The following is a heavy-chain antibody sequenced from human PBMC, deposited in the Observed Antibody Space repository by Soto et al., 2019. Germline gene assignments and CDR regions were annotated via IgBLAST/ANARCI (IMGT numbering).Heavy chain of an antibody. D-gene: IGHD3-10*01. CDR1: GFTFSSYS. CDR2: ISGSSRTI. CDR3: ARDRVSGDYYHDASDI. V-gene: IGHV3-48*01. J-gene: IGHJ3*02. Sequence: EVQMVESGGGLVQPGGSLRLSCAASGFTFSSYSMNWVRQAPGKGLEWVSYISGSSRTIYHADSVKGRFTISRDNAKNSLFLQMNSLRAEDTAVYYCARDRVSGDYYHDASDIWGQGTMVTVSS.